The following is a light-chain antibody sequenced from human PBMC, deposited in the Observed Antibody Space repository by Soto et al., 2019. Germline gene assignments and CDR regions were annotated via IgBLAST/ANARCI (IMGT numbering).Light chain of an antibody. CDR2: STG. CDR3: LLYYGGVRV. CDR1: TGPVTSDNY. Sequence: QAVVTQEPSLTVSPGGTVTLTCASSTGPVTSDNYPNWFQQKPGQAPRPLVYSTGNKHSWTPARFSGALLGGKAALTLAAVQPEDEAEYYCLLYYGGVRVFGGGTKLTVL. J-gene: IGLJ2*01. V-gene: IGLV7-43*01.